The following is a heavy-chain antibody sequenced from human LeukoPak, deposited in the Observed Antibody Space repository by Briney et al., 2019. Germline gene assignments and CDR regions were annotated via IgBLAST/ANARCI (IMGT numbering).Heavy chain of an antibody. D-gene: IGHD3-9*01. CDR1: GGSISSYY. V-gene: IGHV4-59*01. J-gene: IGHJ4*02. CDR3: ASYDALTGYPSDY. Sequence: SETLSLTCTVSGGSISSYYWSWIRQPPGKGLEWIGYISYSGSTNYNPSLKSRVTISVGTSKNQFSLKLSSATAADTAVYYCASYDALTGYPSDYWGQGTLVTVSS. CDR2: ISYSGST.